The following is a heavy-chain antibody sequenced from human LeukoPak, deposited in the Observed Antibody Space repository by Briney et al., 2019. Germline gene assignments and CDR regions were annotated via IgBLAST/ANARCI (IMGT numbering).Heavy chain of an antibody. CDR1: GYTFTSYG. J-gene: IGHJ5*02. D-gene: IGHD6-13*01. Sequence: GASVKVSCKASGYTFTSYGISWVRQAPGQGLEWMGWISAYNGNTNYAQKLQGRVTMTTDTSTSTAYMELRSLRSDDTVVYYCARDPSIAAAGTGWFDPWGQGTLVTVSS. CDR3: ARDPSIAAAGTGWFDP. V-gene: IGHV1-18*01. CDR2: ISAYNGNT.